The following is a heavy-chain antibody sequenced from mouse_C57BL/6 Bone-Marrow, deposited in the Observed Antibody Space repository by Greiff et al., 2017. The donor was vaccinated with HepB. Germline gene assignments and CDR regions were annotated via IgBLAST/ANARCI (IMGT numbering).Heavy chain of an antibody. V-gene: IGHV5-4*03. CDR2: ISDGGSYT. CDR1: GFTFSSYA. J-gene: IGHJ4*01. D-gene: IGHD1-1*01. CDR3: ARGGYYGSSFAMDY. Sequence: EVKLVESGGGLVKPGGSLKLSCAASGFTFSSYAMSWVRQTPEKRLEWVATISDGGSYTYYPDNVKGRFTNSRDNAKNNLYLQMSHLKSEDTAMYYCARGGYYGSSFAMDYWGQGTSVTVSS.